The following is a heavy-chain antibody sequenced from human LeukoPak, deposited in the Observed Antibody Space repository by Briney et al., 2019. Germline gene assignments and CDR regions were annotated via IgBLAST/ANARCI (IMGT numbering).Heavy chain of an antibody. Sequence: SETLSLTCTVSGGSISSYYWSWIRQPAGKGLEWIGYIYSSGSTNSNPSLKSRVTMSVDTSKNQFSLRLTSVTAADTAFYYCAKSVRTAPFEYWGQGTLVTVSS. D-gene: IGHD2-21*02. V-gene: IGHV4-4*07. CDR2: IYSSGST. J-gene: IGHJ4*02. CDR3: AKSVRTAPFEY. CDR1: GGSISSYY.